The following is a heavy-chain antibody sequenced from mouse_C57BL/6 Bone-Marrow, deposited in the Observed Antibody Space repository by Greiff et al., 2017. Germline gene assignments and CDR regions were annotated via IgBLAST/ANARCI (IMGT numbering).Heavy chain of an antibody. CDR3: ERHGMTTVIEPRFDY. J-gene: IGHJ2*01. CDR2: FYPGSGSI. CDR1: GYTFTEYT. D-gene: IGHD1-1*01. V-gene: IGHV1-62-2*01. Sequence: QVQLQQSGAELVKPGASVKLSCKASGYTFTEYTIHWVKQRSGQGLEWLGWFYPGSGSIKYNEKFKDKATLTADNSSSTVYMELSRLTSEDSAVYSCERHGMTTVIEPRFDYWGKGTTLTVSS.